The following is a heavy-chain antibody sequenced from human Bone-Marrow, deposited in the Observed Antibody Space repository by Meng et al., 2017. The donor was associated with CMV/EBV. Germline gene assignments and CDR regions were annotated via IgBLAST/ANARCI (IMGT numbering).Heavy chain of an antibody. J-gene: IGHJ4*02. D-gene: IGHD3-3*01. Sequence: SVKVSCKASGGTFSSYAISWVRQAPGQGLEWMGGIIPIFGTANYAQKFQGRVTITTDESTSTAYMELSSLRSEDTAVYYCARVDFTIFGVVIIPHDYWGQGKLVTVSS. CDR2: IIPIFGTA. CDR3: ARVDFTIFGVVIIPHDY. CDR1: GGTFSSYA. V-gene: IGHV1-69*05.